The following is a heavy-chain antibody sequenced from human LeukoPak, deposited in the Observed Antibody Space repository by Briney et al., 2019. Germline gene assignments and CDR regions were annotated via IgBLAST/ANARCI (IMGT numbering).Heavy chain of an antibody. J-gene: IGHJ4*02. D-gene: IGHD3-22*01. CDR1: GGSISSYY. Sequence: PSETLSLTCTVSGGSISSYYWSWIRQPPGKGLEWIGYIYYSGSTNYNPSLKSRVTISVDTSKNQFSLKLSSVTAADTAVYYCARDATHYYDSSGLDYWGQGTLVTVSS. V-gene: IGHV4-59*01. CDR2: IYYSGST. CDR3: ARDATHYYDSSGLDY.